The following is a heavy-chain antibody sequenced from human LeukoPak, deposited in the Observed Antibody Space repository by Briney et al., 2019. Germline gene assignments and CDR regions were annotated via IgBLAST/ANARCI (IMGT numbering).Heavy chain of an antibody. CDR1: GFTFSSYA. D-gene: IGHD6-19*01. V-gene: IGHV3-30*02. J-gene: IGHJ6*03. CDR3: AKDSDSSGWSYYYYYYYMDV. CDR2: IRYDGSNK. Sequence: GGSLRLSCAASGFTFSSYAMHWVRQAPGKGLEWVTFIRYDGSNKYYADSVKGRFTISRDNSKNTLYLQMNSLRAEDTAVYYCAKDSDSSGWSYYYYYYYMDVWGKGTTVTVSS.